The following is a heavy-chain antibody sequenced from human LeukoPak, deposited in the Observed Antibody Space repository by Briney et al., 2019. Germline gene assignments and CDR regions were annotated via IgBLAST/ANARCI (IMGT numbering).Heavy chain of an antibody. Sequence: GGSLRLSCAASGFTFSSYSMNWVRQAPGKGLEWVSYISSSSSTIYYADSVKGRFTISRDNSKNTLYLQMNSLRAEVTAVYYCARDHITSILWWSYYFDYWGQGTLVTVSS. CDR2: ISSSSSTI. V-gene: IGHV3-48*01. D-gene: IGHD2-21*01. CDR3: ARDHITSILWWSYYFDY. CDR1: GFTFSSYS. J-gene: IGHJ4*02.